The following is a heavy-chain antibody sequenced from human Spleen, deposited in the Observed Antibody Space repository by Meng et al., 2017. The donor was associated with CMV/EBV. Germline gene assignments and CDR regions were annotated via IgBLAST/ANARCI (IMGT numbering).Heavy chain of an antibody. CDR2: IIPIFGTA. Sequence: SVKVSCKASGGTFSSYAISWVRQAPGQGLEWMGGIIPIFGTANYAQKFQGRVTITTDESTSTAYMELSSLRSEDTAVYYCASSPPGYYYYGMDVWGQGTTVTVSS. V-gene: IGHV1-69*05. CDR3: ASSPPGYYYYGMDV. J-gene: IGHJ6*02. D-gene: IGHD1-14*01. CDR1: GGTFSSYA.